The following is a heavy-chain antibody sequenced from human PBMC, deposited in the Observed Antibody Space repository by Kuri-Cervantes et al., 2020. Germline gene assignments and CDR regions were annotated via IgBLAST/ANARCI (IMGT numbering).Heavy chain of an antibody. CDR1: GYTFTYRY. V-gene: IGHV1-24*01. CDR3: ARGPHYGDYVVFNAFDI. CDR2: FDPEDGET. J-gene: IGHJ3*02. Sequence: ASVKVSCKASGYTFTYRYLHWVRQAPGKGLEWMGGFDPEDGETIYAQKFQGRVTITADKSTSTAYMELSSLRSEDTAVYYCARGPHYGDYVVFNAFDIWGQGTMVTVSS. D-gene: IGHD4-17*01.